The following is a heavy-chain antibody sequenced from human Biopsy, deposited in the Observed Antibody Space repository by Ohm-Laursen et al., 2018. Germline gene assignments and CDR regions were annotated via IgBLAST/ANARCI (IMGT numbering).Heavy chain of an antibody. CDR2: IYDSGSTA. Sequence: SETLSLTWTVSGDSVSSGSFYWTWIRQPPGQGLEYIGYIYDSGSTANYNPSLESRVTMSVDMPKNQFSLKLSSVTAADTAIYYCARGMRSSGWPYFDSWGQGTLVIVSS. D-gene: IGHD6-19*01. CDR3: ARGMRSSGWPYFDS. CDR1: GDSVSSGSFY. J-gene: IGHJ4*02. V-gene: IGHV4-61*01.